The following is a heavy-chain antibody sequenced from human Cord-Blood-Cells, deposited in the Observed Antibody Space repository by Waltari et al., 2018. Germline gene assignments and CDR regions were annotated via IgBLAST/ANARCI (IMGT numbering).Heavy chain of an antibody. CDR1: GFTFRSYS. Sequence: EVQLVESGGGLVKPGGSLSLSCAASGFTFRSYSMNWVRQAPGKVLEWVSSISSSSSYIYYADSVKGRVTISRDNAKNSLYLQMNSLRAEDTAVYYCARGQLVGGGVDYWGQGTLVTVSS. D-gene: IGHD6-6*01. CDR3: ARGQLVGGGVDY. J-gene: IGHJ4*02. V-gene: IGHV3-21*01. CDR2: ISSSSSYI.